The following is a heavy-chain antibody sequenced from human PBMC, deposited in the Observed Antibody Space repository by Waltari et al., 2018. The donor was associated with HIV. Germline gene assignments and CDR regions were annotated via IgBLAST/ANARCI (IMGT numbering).Heavy chain of an antibody. V-gene: IGHV3-23*01. Sequence: QLLESGGAFVQSGGSLRLSCAASGFNFGTYSLAWVRPAPGKGLAWVSIFSGGAKWYAYVVQDRFTISRDDSKSTLYLQMNRLRPDDSAFYYCVRAIFGGNGWKWYYFDLWGRGTLVSVSS. D-gene: IGHD2-15*01. CDR1: GFNFGTYS. CDR3: VRAIFGGNGWKWYYFDL. CDR2: IFSGGAK. J-gene: IGHJ2*01.